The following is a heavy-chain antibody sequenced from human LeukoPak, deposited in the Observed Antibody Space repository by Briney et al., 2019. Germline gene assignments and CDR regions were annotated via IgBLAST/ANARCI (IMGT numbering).Heavy chain of an antibody. CDR1: GFTFSGSA. CDR3: TRHGGYCSGGSCYSEDYYYGMDV. D-gene: IGHD2-15*01. CDR2: IRSKANNYAT. V-gene: IGHV3-73*01. J-gene: IGHJ6*02. Sequence: GGSLKLSCAASGFTFSGSAMHWVRQASGKGLEWVGRIRSKANNYATAYAASVKGRFTISRDDSKNTAYLQMNSLKTEDTAVYYCTRHGGYCSGGSCYSEDYYYGMDVWGQGTTVTVSS.